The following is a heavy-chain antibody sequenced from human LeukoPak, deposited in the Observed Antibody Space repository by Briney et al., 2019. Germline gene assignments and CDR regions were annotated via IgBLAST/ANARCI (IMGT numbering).Heavy chain of an antibody. CDR1: GFSFSSYS. V-gene: IGHV3-20*04. CDR3: ARRSDYDILTGYYIGY. D-gene: IGHD3-9*01. CDR2: INWNGGST. Sequence: GGSLRLSCAASGFSFSSYSMNWVRQAPGKGLEWVSGINWNGGSTGYADSVKGRFTISRDNAKNSLYLQMNSLRAEDTAVYYCARRSDYDILTGYYIGYWGQGTLVTVSS. J-gene: IGHJ4*02.